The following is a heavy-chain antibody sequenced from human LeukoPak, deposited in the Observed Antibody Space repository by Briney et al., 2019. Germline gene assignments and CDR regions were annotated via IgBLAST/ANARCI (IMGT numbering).Heavy chain of an antibody. Sequence: SETLSLTCAVYGGSFSGYYWSWIRQPPGKGLEWIGELNHSGSTNYNPSLKSRVTISVDTSKNQFSLKLSSVTAADTAVYYCARRLLWFGELGNTYGMDVWGQGTTVTVSS. D-gene: IGHD3-10*01. CDR3: ARRLLWFGELGNTYGMDV. CDR2: LNHSGST. J-gene: IGHJ6*02. V-gene: IGHV4-34*01. CDR1: GGSFSGYY.